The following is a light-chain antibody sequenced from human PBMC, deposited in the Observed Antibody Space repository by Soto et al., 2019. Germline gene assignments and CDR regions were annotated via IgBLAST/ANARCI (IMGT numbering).Light chain of an antibody. V-gene: IGKV1-39*01. J-gene: IGKJ2*01. Sequence: DIQMTQSPSTLSSSVVDTVTISCRASQSINKWLAWYQQKPGKAPILLIYASSSLQSGVPSRFSGSGSGTDFTLTISSLEPEDFATYYCQQSYSTPTFGQGTKVDIK. CDR1: QSINKW. CDR2: ASS. CDR3: QQSYSTPT.